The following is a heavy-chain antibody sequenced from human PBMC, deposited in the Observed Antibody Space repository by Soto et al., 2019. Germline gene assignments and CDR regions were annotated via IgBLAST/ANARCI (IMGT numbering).Heavy chain of an antibody. V-gene: IGHV4-31*03. J-gene: IGHJ4*02. D-gene: IGHD2-2*01. CDR1: GGSISSGGYY. CDR2: IYYSGST. CDR3: ARGRSSTSPYPIGY. Sequence: QVQLQESGPGLVKPSQTLSLTCTVSGGSISSGGYYWSWIRQHPGKGLEWIGYIYYSGSTYYNPSPKSRVTLSVDTSKNQFSLKLSSVTAADTAVYYCARGRSSTSPYPIGYWGQGTLVTVSS.